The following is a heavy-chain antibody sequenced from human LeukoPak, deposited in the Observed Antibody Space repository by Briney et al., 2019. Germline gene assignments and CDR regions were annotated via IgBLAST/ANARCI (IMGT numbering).Heavy chain of an antibody. V-gene: IGHV3-66*02. CDR1: GFTVSSDY. D-gene: IGHD6-13*01. J-gene: IGHJ4*02. CDR3: ARERTTAGAGPFGY. CDR2: IYKGGSA. Sequence: GGSLRLSCAASGFTVSSDYMSWVRQAPGKGLEWVSVIYKGGSAYYADSVKGRFTISTDNSNNTLYLQMNSLRPEDTAVYYCARERTTAGAGPFGYWGQGALVTVSS.